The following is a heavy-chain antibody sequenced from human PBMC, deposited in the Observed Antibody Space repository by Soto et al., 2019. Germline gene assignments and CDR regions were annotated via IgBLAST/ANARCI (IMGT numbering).Heavy chain of an antibody. Sequence: QVQLVESGGGVVQPGRSLRLSCAASGFTFSSYGMHWVRQAPGKGLEWVAVISYDGSNKYYADSEKGRFTISRDNSKNTLYLQMNSLRAEDTAVYYCAKDQGGGNYPLSFDYWGQGTLVIVCS. D-gene: IGHD1-26*01. CDR3: AKDQGGGNYPLSFDY. J-gene: IGHJ4*02. CDR2: ISYDGSNK. V-gene: IGHV3-30*18. CDR1: GFTFSSYG.